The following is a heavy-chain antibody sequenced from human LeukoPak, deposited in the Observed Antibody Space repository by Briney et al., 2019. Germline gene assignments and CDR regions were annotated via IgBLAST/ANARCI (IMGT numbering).Heavy chain of an antibody. CDR2: ISRRSTYI. CDR1: GFTFSNYN. J-gene: IGHJ4*02. Sequence: PGGSLRLSCAASGFTFSNYNIIWIRQAPGKGLEWVSSISRRSTYIFYADSVKGRFTISRDNSKNTLYLQMNSLRAEDTAVYYCAKASAMIVVVSKYFDYWGQGTLVTVSS. CDR3: AKASAMIVVVSKYFDY. D-gene: IGHD3-22*01. V-gene: IGHV3-21*04.